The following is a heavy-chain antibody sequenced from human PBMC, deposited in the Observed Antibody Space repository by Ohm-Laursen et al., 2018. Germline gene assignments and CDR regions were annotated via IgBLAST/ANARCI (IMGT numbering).Heavy chain of an antibody. CDR3: AKERDVSTGYAPQH. CDR2: ISYDGSNK. CDR1: GFTFSTCG. V-gene: IGHV3-30*18. J-gene: IGHJ1*01. Sequence: SLRLSCAASGFTFSTCGIHWVRQAPGKGLEWVAVISYDGSNKFYADSVKGRFTISRDNSKNTLYLQMNSLRPEDTALYYCAKERDVSTGYAPQHWGQGTLVTVSS. D-gene: IGHD3-9*01.